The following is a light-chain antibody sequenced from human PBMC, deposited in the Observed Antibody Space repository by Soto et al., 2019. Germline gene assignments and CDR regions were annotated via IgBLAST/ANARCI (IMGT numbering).Light chain of an antibody. Sequence: EIVLIALLAIQSFSEGKRATLSFRASQIVSSSYLAWYQQKPGQAPSLLIYGASSGATGIPDRFSGSGSGTDFTLTISRLEPEDFAVYYCQQYGSSLWTFGQGTKV. J-gene: IGKJ1*01. CDR1: QIVSSSY. CDR3: QQYGSSLWT. V-gene: IGKV3-20*01. CDR2: GAS.